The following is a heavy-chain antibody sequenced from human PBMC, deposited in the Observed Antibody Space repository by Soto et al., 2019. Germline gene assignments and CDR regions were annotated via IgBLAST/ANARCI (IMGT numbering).Heavy chain of an antibody. CDR1: GGSISSSSYY. CDR2: IYYSGST. D-gene: IGHD3-10*01. Sequence: SETLSLTCTVSGGSISSSSYYWGWIRQPPGKGLEWIGSIYYSGSTYYNPSLKSRVTISVDTSKNQFSLKLSSVTAADTAVYYCATDLWFGELFTTYYYCGMDVWGQGTTVTVSS. V-gene: IGHV4-39*01. J-gene: IGHJ6*02. CDR3: ATDLWFGELFTTYYYCGMDV.